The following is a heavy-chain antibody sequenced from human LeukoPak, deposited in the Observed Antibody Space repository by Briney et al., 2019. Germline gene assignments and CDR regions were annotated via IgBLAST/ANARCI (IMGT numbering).Heavy chain of an antibody. CDR2: IAVGSGNT. V-gene: IGHV1-58*02. Sequence: GTSVKVSCKASGFAFNSSAMQRVRQARRQRPEWIGWIAVGSGNTNYAQKFQERVTITRDMFTNTVHLELSGLRSEDTAVYYCAADLIAVTGSWYWGQGTLVSVSS. CDR1: GFAFNSSA. CDR3: AADLIAVTGSWY. J-gene: IGHJ4*02. D-gene: IGHD6-19*01.